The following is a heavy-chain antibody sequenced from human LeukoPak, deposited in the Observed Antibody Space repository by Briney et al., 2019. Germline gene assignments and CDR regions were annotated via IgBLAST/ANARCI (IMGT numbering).Heavy chain of an antibody. J-gene: IGHJ6*02. V-gene: IGHV1-46*01. CDR1: GYTFTSYY. Sequence: GASVKVSCKASGYTFTSYYMHWVRQTPGQGLEWMGIINPSGGSTSYAQKFQGRVTMTRDTSTSTVYMELSSLRSEDTAVYYCARDGGYTSSWYVPGWVNNYYYGMDVWGQGTTVTVSS. CDR3: ARDGGYTSSWYVPGWVNNYYYGMDV. CDR2: INPSGGST. D-gene: IGHD6-13*01.